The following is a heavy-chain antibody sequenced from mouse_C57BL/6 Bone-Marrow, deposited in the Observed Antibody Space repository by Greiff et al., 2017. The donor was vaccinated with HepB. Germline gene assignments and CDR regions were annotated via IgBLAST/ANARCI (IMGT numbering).Heavy chain of an antibody. CDR2: IYPSDSET. Sequence: QVQLQQPGAELVRPGSSVKLSCKASGYTFTSYWMDWVKQRPGQGLEWIGNIYPSDSETHYNQKFKDKATLTVDKSSSTAYMQLSSLTSEDSAVYYCARGAFYYDYGGEYFDVWGTGTTVTVSS. J-gene: IGHJ1*03. CDR1: GYTFTSYW. D-gene: IGHD2-4*01. CDR3: ARGAFYYDYGGEYFDV. V-gene: IGHV1-61*01.